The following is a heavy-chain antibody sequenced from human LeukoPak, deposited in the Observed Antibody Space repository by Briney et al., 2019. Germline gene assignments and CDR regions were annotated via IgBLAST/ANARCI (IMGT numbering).Heavy chain of an antibody. CDR1: GGTFSSYA. V-gene: IGHV1-69*04. CDR3: AREIAVAGGKSHDDAFDI. J-gene: IGHJ3*02. Sequence: ASVKVSCKASGGTFSSYAISWVRQAPGQGLEWMGRIIPILGIANYAQKFQGRVTITADKSTSTAYMELSSLRSEDTAVYYCAREIAVAGGKSHDDAFDIWGQGTMVTVSS. D-gene: IGHD6-19*01. CDR2: IIPILGIA.